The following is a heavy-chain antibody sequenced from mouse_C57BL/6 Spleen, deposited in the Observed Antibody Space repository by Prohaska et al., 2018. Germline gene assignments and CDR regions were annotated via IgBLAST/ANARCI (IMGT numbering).Heavy chain of an antibody. Sequence: EVNLLQSGGVLVQPGGSLKLSCSASGIDFSRYWMSWVRRAPGKGLEWIGEINPDSSTINYAPSLKDKFISARDNAKNTLYLQMSKVRSEDTALYYCASPNWDWYFDVWGTGTTVTVSS. CDR3: ASPNWDWYFDV. D-gene: IGHD4-1*01. CDR2: INPDSSTI. CDR1: GIDFSRYW. V-gene: IGHV4-1*01. J-gene: IGHJ1*03.